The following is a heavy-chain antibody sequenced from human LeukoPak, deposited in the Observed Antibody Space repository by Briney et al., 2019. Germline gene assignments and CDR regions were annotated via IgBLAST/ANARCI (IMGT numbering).Heavy chain of an antibody. CDR2: IRQDGAEK. CDR3: ARNKRADI. J-gene: IGHJ3*02. V-gene: IGHV3-7*01. CDR1: GFSFSDYW. Sequence: GGSLRLSCAASGFSFSDYWMSWVRQAPGKGLEWVANIRQDGAEKNYVDSVKGRFTISRDNAENSLSLQMVSLRAEDTAIYYCARNKRADIWGQGTMVTVSS.